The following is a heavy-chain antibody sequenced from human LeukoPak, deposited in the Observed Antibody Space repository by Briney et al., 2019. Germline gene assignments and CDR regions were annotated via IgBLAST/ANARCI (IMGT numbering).Heavy chain of an antibody. CDR2: IYDRVYT. V-gene: IGHV4-59*08. Sequence: SETLSLTCTVSGGSISSYYWRWIRQPPGKGVEWIGYIYDRVYTNYNPSLKSRVTISVDTSKTQFSLKLSSVTAADTAVYYCARHSNGGDCSGGSCYVFDYWGQGTLVTVSS. CDR1: GGSISSYY. D-gene: IGHD2-15*01. CDR3: ARHSNGGDCSGGSCYVFDY. J-gene: IGHJ4*02.